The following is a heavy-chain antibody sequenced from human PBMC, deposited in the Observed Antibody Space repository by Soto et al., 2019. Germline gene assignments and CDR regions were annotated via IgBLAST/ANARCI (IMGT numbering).Heavy chain of an antibody. CDR3: ARGGQWNYVWFDP. V-gene: IGHV4-34*01. CDR1: GGSFSGYY. D-gene: IGHD1-7*01. Sequence: ASETLSLTCAVYGGSFSGYYWSWIRQPPGKGLEWIGEINHSGSTNYNPSLKSRVTISVDTSKNQFSLKLSSVTAADTAVYYCARGGQWNYVWFDPWGQGTLVTVSS. CDR2: INHSGST. J-gene: IGHJ5*02.